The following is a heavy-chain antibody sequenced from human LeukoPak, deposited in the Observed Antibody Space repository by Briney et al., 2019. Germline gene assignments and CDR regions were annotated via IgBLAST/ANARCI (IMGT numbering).Heavy chain of an antibody. D-gene: IGHD1-20*01. CDR1: GYTFTSYG. J-gene: IGHJ3*02. Sequence: ASVKVSCKASGYTFTSYGISWVRQAPGQGLEWMGWINPNSGGTNYAQKFQGWVTMPRDTSISTAYMELSRLRSDDTAVYYCARGGITGTTRGPTRLNDAFDIWGQGTMVTVSS. CDR3: ARGGITGTTRGPTRLNDAFDI. V-gene: IGHV1-2*04. CDR2: INPNSGGT.